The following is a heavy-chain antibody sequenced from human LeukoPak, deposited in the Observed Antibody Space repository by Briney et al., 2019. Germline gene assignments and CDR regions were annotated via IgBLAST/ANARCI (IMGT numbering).Heavy chain of an antibody. V-gene: IGHV1-24*01. J-gene: IGHJ5*02. D-gene: IGHD6-19*01. CDR2: FNPEDGRT. CDR3: ATVSLMSVAPDNWFDP. Sequence: ASVKVSCKVSGYTLTELSVHWVRQTPGKGLEWMGGFNPEDGRTIYAQNFQGRVTMTEDTSTDTVYMELSSLESEDTAVYYCATVSLMSVAPDNWFDPWGQGTLVTVSS. CDR1: GYTLTELS.